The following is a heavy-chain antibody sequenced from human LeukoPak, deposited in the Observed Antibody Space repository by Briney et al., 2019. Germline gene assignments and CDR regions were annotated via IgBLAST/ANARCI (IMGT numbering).Heavy chain of an antibody. CDR3: ARDLRSSGYSPFDY. CDR1: GFTFSSYS. J-gene: IGHJ4*02. Sequence: PGGSLRLSCAASGFTFSSYSMNWVRQAPGKGLEWVSSISSSSSYIYYADSVKGRFTTSRDNAKNSLYLQMNSLRAEDTAVYYCARDLRSSGYSPFDYWGQGTLVTVSS. D-gene: IGHD3-22*01. V-gene: IGHV3-21*01. CDR2: ISSSSSYI.